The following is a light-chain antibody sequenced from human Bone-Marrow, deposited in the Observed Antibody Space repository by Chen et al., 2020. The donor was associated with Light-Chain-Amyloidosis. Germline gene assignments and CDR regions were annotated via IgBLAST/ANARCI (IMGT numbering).Light chain of an antibody. V-gene: IGLV3-25*03. Sequence: SYELTQPPSVSVSPGPTARITCSGDDLPTKYAYRDQQKPGQAPVLVIHRDTERPSGISERFSGSSSGKTATLTISGVQAEDEADYHCQSADSSGTYEVIFGGGTKLTVL. CDR3: QSADSSGTYEVI. J-gene: IGLJ2*01. CDR2: RDT. CDR1: DLPTKY.